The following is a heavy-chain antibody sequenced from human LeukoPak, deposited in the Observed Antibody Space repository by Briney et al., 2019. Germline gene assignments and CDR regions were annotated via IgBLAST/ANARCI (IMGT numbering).Heavy chain of an antibody. Sequence: AASVNVSCKASGYTFTSYDINWVRQATGQGLEWMGWKNPNSGNTGYAQKFQGRVTMTRNTSISTAYMELSSLRSEDTAVYYCARAHILEWPDTLPDYYYYGMDVWGQGTTVTVSS. CDR1: GYTFTSYD. CDR2: KNPNSGNT. J-gene: IGHJ6*02. D-gene: IGHD3-3*01. V-gene: IGHV1-8*01. CDR3: ARAHILEWPDTLPDYYYYGMDV.